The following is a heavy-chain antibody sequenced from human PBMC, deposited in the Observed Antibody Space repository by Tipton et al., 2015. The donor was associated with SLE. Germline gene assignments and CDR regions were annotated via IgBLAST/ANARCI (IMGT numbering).Heavy chain of an antibody. CDR1: GGSLSTYY. Sequence: TLSLTCTVSGGSLSTYYWTWIRQPPGKGLEWIGYVHYSGRTNYNPSLKSRLTISVDTSKNQFSLKLSSVTAADTAVYYCARDIYYRMDVWGQGTTVTVSS. CDR3: ARDIYYRMDV. J-gene: IGHJ6*02. D-gene: IGHD5-12*01. V-gene: IGHV4-59*01. CDR2: VHYSGRT.